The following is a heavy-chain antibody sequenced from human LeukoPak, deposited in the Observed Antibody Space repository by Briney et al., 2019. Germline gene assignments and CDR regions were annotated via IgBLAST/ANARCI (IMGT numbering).Heavy chain of an antibody. V-gene: IGHV3-21*01. D-gene: IGHD3-3*01. CDR2: ISSSSSYI. CDR1: GFTFSSYS. Sequence: PGGSLRLSCAASGFTFSSYSMNWVRQAPGKGLEWVSSISSSSSYIYYADSVKGRFTISRDNAKNSLYLQMNSLRAEDTAVYYCARDDFGVALYSDYWGQGTLVTSPQ. J-gene: IGHJ4*02. CDR3: ARDDFGVALYSDY.